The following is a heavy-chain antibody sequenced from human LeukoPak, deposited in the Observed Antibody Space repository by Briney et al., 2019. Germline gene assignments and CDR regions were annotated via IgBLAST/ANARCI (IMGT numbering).Heavy chain of an antibody. J-gene: IGHJ4*02. V-gene: IGHV4-38-2*02. D-gene: IGHD5-12*01. Sequence: PSETLSLICTVSGYSISSGYYWGWVRQPPGKGLEWIGTVYHSGSTYYNPSLRSRVTISVETSKNQFSLKLSSVTAADTAVYYCARVMATGDSLDYWGQGTLVTVSS. CDR3: ARVMATGDSLDY. CDR1: GYSISSGYY. CDR2: VYHSGST.